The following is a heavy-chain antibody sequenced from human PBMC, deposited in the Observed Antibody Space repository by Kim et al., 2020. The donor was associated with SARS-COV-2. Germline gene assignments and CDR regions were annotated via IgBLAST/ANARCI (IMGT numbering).Heavy chain of an antibody. J-gene: IGHJ6*02. CDR3: ARGVNGNYYYYGMDV. Sequence: GGSLRLSCAASGFTFSSYGMHWVRLAPGKGLEWVADIWHDGSNKYYADSVKGRFTISRDNSKNTLYLQMNSLRVEDTSVYYCARGVNGNYYYYGMDVWGQEPTLTVSS. V-gene: IGHV3-33*01. CDR1: GFTFSSYG. CDR2: IWHDGSNK. D-gene: IGHD2-8*01.